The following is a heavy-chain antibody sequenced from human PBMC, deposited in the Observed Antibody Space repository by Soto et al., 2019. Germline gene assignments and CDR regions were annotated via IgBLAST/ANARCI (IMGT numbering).Heavy chain of an antibody. J-gene: IGHJ4*02. CDR2: IHHSGTT. V-gene: IGHV4-61*01. D-gene: IGHD2-2*01. CDR1: GDSVSSGSYY. Sequence: SETLSLTCTVSGDSVSSGSYYWSWIRQPPGKGLEWIAYIHHSGTTNYNPSLKSRVTISVDTSKNQLSLKLTSVTAADTAMFYCARGGGYCGTTSCYTYFFDSWGQGALVTVSS. CDR3: ARGGGYCGTTSCYTYFFDS.